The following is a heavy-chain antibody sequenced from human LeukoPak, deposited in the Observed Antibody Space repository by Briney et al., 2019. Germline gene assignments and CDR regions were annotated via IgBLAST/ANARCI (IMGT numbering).Heavy chain of an antibody. V-gene: IGHV3-66*01. J-gene: IGHJ4*02. Sequence: GGSLRLSCAASGFIVSSNYMSWVRQAPGKGLEWVSVIYSGGSTYYADSAKGRFTISRDNSKNTLYLQMNSLRAEDTAVYYCAREGDYYDSSGRFDYWGQGTLVTVSS. CDR1: GFIVSSNY. CDR2: IYSGGST. D-gene: IGHD3-22*01. CDR3: AREGDYYDSSGRFDY.